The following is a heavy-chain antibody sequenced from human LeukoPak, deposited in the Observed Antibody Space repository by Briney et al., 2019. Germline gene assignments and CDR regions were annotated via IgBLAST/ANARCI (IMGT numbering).Heavy chain of an antibody. D-gene: IGHD5-18*01. V-gene: IGHV1-69*06. CDR3: AKDQGGYSYGLSFDY. CDR1: GGTFSSYA. CDR2: IIPIFGTA. Sequence: SVKVSCKASGGTFSSYAISWARQAPGQGLEWMGGIIPIFGTANYAQKFQGRVTITADKSTSTAYMELSSLRAEDTAVYYCAKDQGGYSYGLSFDYWGQGTLVTVSS. J-gene: IGHJ4*02.